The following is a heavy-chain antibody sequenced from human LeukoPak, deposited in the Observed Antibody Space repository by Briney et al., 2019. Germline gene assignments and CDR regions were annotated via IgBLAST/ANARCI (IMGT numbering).Heavy chain of an antibody. CDR3: AREGESYPDLDY. V-gene: IGHV3-7*01. CDR2: IRQGGSEK. Sequence: GGSLRLSCAASGFTFSSYWMSWVRQAPGKGLEWVANIRQGGSEKHYVDSVKGRFTISRDNAKNSLYLQMNSLRAEDTAVYYCAREGESYPDLDYWGQGTLVTVSS. D-gene: IGHD3-10*01. CDR1: GFTFSSYW. J-gene: IGHJ4*02.